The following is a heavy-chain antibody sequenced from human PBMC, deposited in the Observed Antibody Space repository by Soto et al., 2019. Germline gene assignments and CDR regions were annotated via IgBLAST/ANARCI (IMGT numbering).Heavy chain of an antibody. Sequence: QLQLQESGPGLVKPSETLSLTCTVSGGSISDDTYYWGWIRQPPGKGLEWIGSISYRGTSSYTPSLKSRVTMSVATSKKQLSLRLSSVIAADTAVYYCARLHCNSPNCVPLDPWGQGTLVIVSS. D-gene: IGHD2-2*01. CDR2: ISYRGTS. CDR3: ARLHCNSPNCVPLDP. V-gene: IGHV4-39*01. J-gene: IGHJ5*02. CDR1: GGSISDDTYY.